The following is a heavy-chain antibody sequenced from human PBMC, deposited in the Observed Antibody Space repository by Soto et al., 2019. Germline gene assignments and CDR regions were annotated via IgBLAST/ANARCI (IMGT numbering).Heavy chain of an antibody. CDR3: ARHFFGDYPDY. V-gene: IGHV4-59*08. J-gene: IGHJ4*02. Sequence: SETLSLTSPVSGGSISSYYWSWIRQPTGKGLEWIGYIYYSGSTNYNPSLKSRVTISVDTSKNQFSLKLSSVTAADTAVYYCARHFFGDYPDYWGQGTLVTVSS. CDR2: IYYSGST. CDR1: GGSISSYY. D-gene: IGHD3-10*01.